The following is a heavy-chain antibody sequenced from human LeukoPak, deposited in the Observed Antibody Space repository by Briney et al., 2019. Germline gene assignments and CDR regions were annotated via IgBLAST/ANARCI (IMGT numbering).Heavy chain of an antibody. D-gene: IGHD6-19*01. CDR3: AKNVWDRSGWLIEY. Sequence: GRSLRLSCAASGFTFSCCAIHWVRQAPGRGLEWVAVISSDENTKFYADSVKGRFTVYRDNSKKTVWLQMNSLRAEDTAVYYCAKNVWDRSGWLIEYWGQGTRVTVSS. CDR2: ISSDENTK. V-gene: IGHV3-30-3*02. CDR1: GFTFSCCA. J-gene: IGHJ4*02.